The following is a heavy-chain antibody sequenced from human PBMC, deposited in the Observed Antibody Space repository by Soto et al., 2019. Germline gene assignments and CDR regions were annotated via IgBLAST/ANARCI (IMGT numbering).Heavy chain of an antibody. D-gene: IGHD6-19*01. J-gene: IGHJ6*02. V-gene: IGHV4-30-4*01. Sequence: TLSLTCTVSGGSISSGDYYWSWIHQPPGKGLEWIGYIYYSGSTYYNPSLKSRVTISVDTSKNQFSLKLSSVTAADTAVYYCARTIAVAGLGYYYGMDVWGQGTTVTVSS. CDR1: GGSISSGDYY. CDR3: ARTIAVAGLGYYYGMDV. CDR2: IYYSGST.